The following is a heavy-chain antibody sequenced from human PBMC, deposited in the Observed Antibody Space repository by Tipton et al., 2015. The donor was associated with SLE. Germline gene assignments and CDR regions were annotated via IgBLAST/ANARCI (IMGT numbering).Heavy chain of an antibody. D-gene: IGHD5-18*01. CDR2: ISAYNGNT. CDR1: GFPFTSYY. V-gene: IGHV1-18*04. J-gene: IGHJ4*02. CDR3: AREATAMGPLDY. Sequence: QLVQSGAEVERPGASVKVSCKPSGFPFTSYYIHWVRQAPGQGLEWMGWISAYNGNTNYAQKLQGRVTMTTDTSTGTAYMELRSLRSDGTAVYYCAREATAMGPLDYWGQGTLVTVSS.